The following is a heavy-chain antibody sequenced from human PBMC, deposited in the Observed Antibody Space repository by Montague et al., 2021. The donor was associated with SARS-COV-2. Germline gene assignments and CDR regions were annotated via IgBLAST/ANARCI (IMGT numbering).Heavy chain of an antibody. Sequence: SETLSLTCTVSGGSMSDYYWTWIRQPPGKGPEWIGYFSRSGGSNYSPSLGSRVTISLVTSRSQFSLQLSSVTAADTAFYYCARLTQLGYCSSASCSPALYFDYWGQGFLVSVSS. CDR1: GGSMSDYY. D-gene: IGHD2-15*01. V-gene: IGHV4-59*01. CDR2: FSRSGGS. J-gene: IGHJ4*02. CDR3: ARLTQLGYCSSASCSPALYFDY.